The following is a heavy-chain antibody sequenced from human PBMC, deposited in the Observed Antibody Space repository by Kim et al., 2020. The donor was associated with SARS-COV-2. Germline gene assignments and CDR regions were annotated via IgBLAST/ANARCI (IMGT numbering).Heavy chain of an antibody. Sequence: YYADSVKGRFTISRDNSKNTLYLQMNSLRAEDTAVYYCAKVSSINGMDVWGQGTTVTVSS. CDR3: AKVSSINGMDV. V-gene: IGHV3-30*02. J-gene: IGHJ6*02. D-gene: IGHD2-2*01.